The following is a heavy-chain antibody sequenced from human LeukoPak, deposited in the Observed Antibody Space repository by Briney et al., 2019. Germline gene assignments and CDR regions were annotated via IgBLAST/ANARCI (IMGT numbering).Heavy chain of an antibody. Sequence: SETLSLTCTVSSDYITSYYWSWIRQPPGKGLEWVGYISHSGTPTYNPSLRGRVTISPDTSKTHFSLRLSSVTAADTAVYYCARQRTAPPIYEYYGMDVWGHGTTVTVSS. D-gene: IGHD3-9*01. CDR2: ISHSGTP. V-gene: IGHV4-59*08. CDR1: SDYITSYY. J-gene: IGHJ6*02. CDR3: ARQRTAPPIYEYYGMDV.